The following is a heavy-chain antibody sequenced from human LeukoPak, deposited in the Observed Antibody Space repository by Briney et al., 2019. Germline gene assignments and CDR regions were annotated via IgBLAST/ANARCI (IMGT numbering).Heavy chain of an antibody. CDR2: ISSDGSGT. V-gene: IGHV3-74*01. Sequence: AGGSLRLSCAASGFTFSNYWMHWVRQTPGQGLVWVSRISSDGSGTTYADSVKGRFTISRDNAKNTVYLQMNSPRAEDTAVYYCATGNDPFEYWGQGTLVTVSS. J-gene: IGHJ4*02. D-gene: IGHD1-1*01. CDR3: ATGNDPFEY. CDR1: GFTFSNYW.